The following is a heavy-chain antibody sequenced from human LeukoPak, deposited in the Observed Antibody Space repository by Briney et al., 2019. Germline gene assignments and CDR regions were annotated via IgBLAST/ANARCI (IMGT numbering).Heavy chain of an antibody. J-gene: IGHJ4*02. Sequence: PGGSLRLSCAASGFTFSSYAMSWVRQAPGKGLEWVSAISGSGGSTYYADSVKGRFTISRDNSKNTLYLQMNSLRAEDTAVYCCAFHYDYVWGSYRYFATNYFDYWGQGTLVTVSS. CDR1: GFTFSSYA. D-gene: IGHD3-16*02. V-gene: IGHV3-23*01. CDR3: AFHYDYVWGSYRYFATNYFDY. CDR2: ISGSGGST.